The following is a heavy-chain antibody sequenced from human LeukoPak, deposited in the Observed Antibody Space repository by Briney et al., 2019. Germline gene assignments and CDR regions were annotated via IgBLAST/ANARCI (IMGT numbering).Heavy chain of an antibody. D-gene: IGHD4-17*01. Sequence: PGGSLRLSCAASGFTFDDYAMHWVRHAPGKGLEWVSGISWNSGSIGYADSVKGRFTISRDNAKNSLYLQMNSLRAEDTALYYCAKDSGSTVTTSFDPWGQGTLVTVSS. CDR2: ISWNSGSI. J-gene: IGHJ5*02. CDR1: GFTFDDYA. CDR3: AKDSGSTVTTSFDP. V-gene: IGHV3-9*01.